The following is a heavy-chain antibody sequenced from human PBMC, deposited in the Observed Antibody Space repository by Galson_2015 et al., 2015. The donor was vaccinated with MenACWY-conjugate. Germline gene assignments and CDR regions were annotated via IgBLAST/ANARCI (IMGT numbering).Heavy chain of an antibody. Sequence: IIYAGDSDTRYSPSFQGPVTISADKSISTAYLQWSSLKASDTAMYYCARAPITVLPFDYWGQGTQVTVSS. J-gene: IGHJ4*02. D-gene: IGHD2-2*02. CDR2: IYAGDSDT. CDR3: ARAPITVLPFDY. V-gene: IGHV5-51*01.